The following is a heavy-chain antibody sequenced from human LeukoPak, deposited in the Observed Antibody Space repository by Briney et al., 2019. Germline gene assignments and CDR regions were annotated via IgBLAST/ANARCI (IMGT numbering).Heavy chain of an antibody. J-gene: IGHJ3*02. CDR2: ISGSGGST. Sequence: GGSLRLSCAASGSTFSSYGMSWVRQAPGKGLEWVSAISGSGGSTYYADSVKGRFTISRDNSKNTLYLQMNSLRAEDTAVYYCAKVSAAAGPGDAFDIWGQGTMVTVSS. CDR1: GSTFSSYG. D-gene: IGHD6-13*01. CDR3: AKVSAAAGPGDAFDI. V-gene: IGHV3-23*01.